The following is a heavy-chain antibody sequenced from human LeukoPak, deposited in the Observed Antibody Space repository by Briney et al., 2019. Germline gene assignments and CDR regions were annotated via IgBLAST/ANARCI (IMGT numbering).Heavy chain of an antibody. CDR2: ISYDGSNK. J-gene: IGHJ6*03. Sequence: GRSLRLSCAASGFTFSSYAMHWVRQAPGKGLEWVAVISYDGSNKYYADSVKGRFTISRDNSKNTLYLQMNSLRAEDTAVYYCAREKGAARFGYYYYMDVWGKGTTVTVSS. CDR3: AREKGAARFGYYYYMDV. V-gene: IGHV3-30*04. D-gene: IGHD6-6*01. CDR1: GFTFSSYA.